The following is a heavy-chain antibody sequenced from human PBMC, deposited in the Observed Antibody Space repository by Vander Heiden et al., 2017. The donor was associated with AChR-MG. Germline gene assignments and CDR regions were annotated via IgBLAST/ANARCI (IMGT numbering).Heavy chain of an antibody. J-gene: IGHJ4*02. CDR3: ARGRNYYDSSGYYYNY. D-gene: IGHD3-22*01. CDR1: GGSISSYY. Sequence: QVQLQESGPGLVKPSETLSPTCTVSGGSISSYYWSWIRQPPGKGLEWIGYIYYSGSTNYNPSLKSRVTISVDTSKNQFSLKLSSVTAADTAVYYCARGRNYYDSSGYYYNYWGQGTLVTVSS. CDR2: IYYSGST. V-gene: IGHV4-59*01.